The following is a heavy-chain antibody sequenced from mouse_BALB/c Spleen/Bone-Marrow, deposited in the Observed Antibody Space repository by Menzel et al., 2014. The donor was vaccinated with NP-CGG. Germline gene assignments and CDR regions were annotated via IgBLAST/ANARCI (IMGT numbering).Heavy chain of an antibody. J-gene: IGHJ4*01. V-gene: IGHV7-3*02. CDR1: GFTSIDYY. CDR3: ARENGYAYGNFAMDY. Sequence: EVQVVESGGGLVQPGGSLRLSCEASGFTSIDYYMTWVRQPPGKALEWLGFIRNRADGSASEYSASVKGRLTISRAISQSIFYLQMTTLRAEDSASYYCARENGYAYGNFAMDYWGQGTSVTVSS. D-gene: IGHD2-10*02. CDR2: IRNRADGSAS.